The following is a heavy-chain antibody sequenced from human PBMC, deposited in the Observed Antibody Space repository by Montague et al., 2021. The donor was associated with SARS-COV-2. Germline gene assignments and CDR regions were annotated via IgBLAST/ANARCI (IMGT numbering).Heavy chain of an antibody. CDR1: GDSISRRSYY. J-gene: IGHJ5*02. V-gene: IGHV4-39*07. CDR3: ARHGLQKGSTPWFDP. D-gene: IGHD5-24*01. Sequence: SETLSLTCTVSGDSISRRSYYWGWIRQPPGKGLEWIGYIYYTGSPYYNSSLKSRFTISVDTSKNQFSLKLSSVTAADTAVYYCARHGLQKGSTPWFDPWGQGTLVTVSS. CDR2: IYYTGSP.